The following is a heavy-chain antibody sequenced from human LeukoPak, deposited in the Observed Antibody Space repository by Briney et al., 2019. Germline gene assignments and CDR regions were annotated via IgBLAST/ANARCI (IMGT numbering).Heavy chain of an antibody. CDR3: ARANIKGTRLNWFDP. D-gene: IGHD1-7*01. CDR2: INPSGGST. J-gene: IGHJ5*02. Sequence: ASVKVSCKASGYTFTSYYMHWVRQAPGQGLEWMGIINPSGGSTSYAQKFQGRVTMTRDTSTGTVYMELSSLRSEDTAVYYCARANIKGTRLNWFDPWGQGTLVTVSS. V-gene: IGHV1-46*01. CDR1: GYTFTSYY.